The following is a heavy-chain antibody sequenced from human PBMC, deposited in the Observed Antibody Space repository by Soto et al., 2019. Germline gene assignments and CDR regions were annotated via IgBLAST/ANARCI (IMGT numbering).Heavy chain of an antibody. CDR1: GGSISSGGYY. CDR2: IYYSGST. J-gene: IGHJ5*02. CDR3: ARGMGYCSSTSCYGDWFDP. V-gene: IGHV4-31*03. D-gene: IGHD2-2*01. Sequence: SETLSLTCTVSGGSISSGGYYWSWIRQHPGKGLEWIGYIYYSGSTYYNPSLKSRVTISVDTSKNQFSLKLSSVTAADTAVYYCARGMGYCSSTSCYGDWFDPWGQGTLVTVSS.